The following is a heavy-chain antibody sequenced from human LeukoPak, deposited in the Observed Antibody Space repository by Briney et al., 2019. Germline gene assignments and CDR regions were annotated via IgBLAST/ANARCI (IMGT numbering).Heavy chain of an antibody. CDR2: IYHSGST. J-gene: IGHJ4*02. V-gene: IGHV4-30-2*01. Sequence: SETLSLTCTVSGGSISSGGYYWGWLRQPPGKGREGSGYIYHSGSTYDNPSLKSRVTISVDSSKNQFSLKLSSVTAADPAVYYCASSLLSTRRGGADYWGQGTLVTVSS. D-gene: IGHD2-2*01. CDR1: GGSISSGGYY. CDR3: ASSLLSTRRGGADY.